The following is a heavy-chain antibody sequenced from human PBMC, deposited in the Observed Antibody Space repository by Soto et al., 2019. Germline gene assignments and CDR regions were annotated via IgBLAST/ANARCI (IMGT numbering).Heavy chain of an antibody. D-gene: IGHD3-10*01. CDR1: GGTFSSYA. Sequence: SVKVSCKASGGTFSSYAISWVRQAPGQGLEWMGGIIPIFGTANYAQKFQGRVTITADESTSTAYMELSSLRSEDTAVYYCARGSVLLWSERSEPYGMDVWGQGTTVTVSS. J-gene: IGHJ6*02. CDR3: ARGSVLLWSERSEPYGMDV. CDR2: IIPIFGTA. V-gene: IGHV1-69*13.